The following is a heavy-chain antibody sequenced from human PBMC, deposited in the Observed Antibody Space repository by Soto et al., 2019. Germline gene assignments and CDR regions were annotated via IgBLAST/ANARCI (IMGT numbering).Heavy chain of an antibody. Sequence: GGSLRLSCVTSGFTFNTYGMNWVRQAPGKGLEWVALISRDGRDKYYADSVKGRFTISRDNSENTLFLQMNSLRSDDLGVYYCLAVALGHNVDVWGKGTTVTVSS. CDR2: ISRDGRDK. V-gene: IGHV3-30*03. CDR1: GFTFNTYG. D-gene: IGHD6-19*01. J-gene: IGHJ6*04. CDR3: LAVALGHNVDV.